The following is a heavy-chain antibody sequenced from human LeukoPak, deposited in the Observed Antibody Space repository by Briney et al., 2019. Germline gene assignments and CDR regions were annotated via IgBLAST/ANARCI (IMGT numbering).Heavy chain of an antibody. CDR1: GFTFSSYA. V-gene: IGHV3-23*01. J-gene: IGHJ4*02. CDR3: AKHDRRSVAGSVGVDY. CDR2: ISGSGGST. D-gene: IGHD6-19*01. Sequence: GGSLRLSCAAPGFTFSSYAMSWVRQAPGKGLGWVLGISGSGGSTYYADSVKGRFTISRDNSKNTLNLQMNSLRAEDTALYYCAKHDRRSVAGSVGVDYWGQGTLVTVSS.